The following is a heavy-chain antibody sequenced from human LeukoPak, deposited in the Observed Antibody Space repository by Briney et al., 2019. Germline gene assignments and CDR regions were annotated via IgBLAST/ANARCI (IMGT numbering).Heavy chain of an antibody. CDR3: ARQDGDGLYYFDY. CDR2: IYPGDPDT. CDR1: GYSFSIYW. V-gene: IGHV5-51*01. J-gene: IGHJ4*02. Sequence: GESLRISCEVSGYSFSIYWIAWVRQVPGKGLEWMGVIYPGDPDTRYGPSFQGQVTISVDKSINTAYLQWNSLKASDTAMYYCARQDGDGLYYFDYWGQGALVTVSS. D-gene: IGHD3-9*01.